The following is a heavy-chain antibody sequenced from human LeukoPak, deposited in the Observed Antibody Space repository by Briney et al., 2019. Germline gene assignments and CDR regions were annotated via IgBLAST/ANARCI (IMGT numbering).Heavy chain of an antibody. V-gene: IGHV3-73*01. Sequence: GGSLRLSCAASGFTFSGSAVHWVRQASGKGLEWVGRIRNKANSYATVYAASVRGRFTISRDDSKSTAYLQMNSLRGDDTAVYYCAKDVGKWESLHFFDYWGQGTLVTVSS. D-gene: IGHD1-26*01. CDR1: GFTFSGSA. CDR3: AKDVGKWESLHFFDY. CDR2: IRNKANSYAT. J-gene: IGHJ4*02.